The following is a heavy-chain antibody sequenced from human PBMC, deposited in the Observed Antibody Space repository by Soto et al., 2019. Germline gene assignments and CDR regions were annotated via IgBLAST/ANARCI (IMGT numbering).Heavy chain of an antibody. CDR2: ISAGGST. Sequence: EVQLLESGGGLVQPGGSLRLSCAASGFTFSSYAMNWVRQAPGKGLEWVSTISAGGSTDFADSVKGRFTISRDNSKNTLYLQMIGLRAEDTAVYYCAKEVAVAGTSYDYWGQGTLVTVSS. CDR3: AKEVAVAGTSYDY. V-gene: IGHV3-23*01. CDR1: GFTFSSYA. J-gene: IGHJ4*02. D-gene: IGHD6-19*01.